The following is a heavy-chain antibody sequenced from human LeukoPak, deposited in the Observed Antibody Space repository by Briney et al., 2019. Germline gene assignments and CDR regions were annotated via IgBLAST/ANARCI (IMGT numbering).Heavy chain of an antibody. Sequence: ASVKVSCKASGYTFTSYAMHWVRQAPGQRLEWMGWINAGNGNTKYSQEFQGRVTITRDTSASTAYMELSSLRSEDTAVYYCAREYMTDAFDIWGQGTMVTVSS. CDR3: AREYMTDAFDI. J-gene: IGHJ3*02. CDR2: INAGNGNT. V-gene: IGHV1-3*03. D-gene: IGHD1-14*01. CDR1: GYTFTSYA.